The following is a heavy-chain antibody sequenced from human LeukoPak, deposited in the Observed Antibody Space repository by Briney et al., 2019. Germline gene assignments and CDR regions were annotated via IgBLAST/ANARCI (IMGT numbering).Heavy chain of an antibody. J-gene: IGHJ5*02. D-gene: IGHD2-2*03. CDR1: GFTFSSYS. CDR2: ISSSSSYI. CDR3: ARESGYCSSTSCSNWFDP. V-gene: IGHV3-21*01. Sequence: GGSLRLSCAASGFTFSSYSMNWVRQAPGKELEWVSSISSSSSYIYYADSVKGRFTISRDNAKNSLYLQMNSLRAEDTAVYYCARESGYCSSTSCSNWFDPWGQGTLVTVSS.